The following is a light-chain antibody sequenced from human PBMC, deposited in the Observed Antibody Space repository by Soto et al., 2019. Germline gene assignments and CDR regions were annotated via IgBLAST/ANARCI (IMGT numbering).Light chain of an antibody. Sequence: QSALTQPASVSGSPGQSITISCTGTSSDVGGYNYVSWYQRHPGKAPKLMIYDVSNRPSGVSDRFSGSKSGNTASLTISGLQAEDEADYYCSSYTSSTTRVVFGEGTKLTVL. CDR3: SSYTSSTTRVV. V-gene: IGLV2-14*01. CDR2: DVS. J-gene: IGLJ2*01. CDR1: SSDVGGYNY.